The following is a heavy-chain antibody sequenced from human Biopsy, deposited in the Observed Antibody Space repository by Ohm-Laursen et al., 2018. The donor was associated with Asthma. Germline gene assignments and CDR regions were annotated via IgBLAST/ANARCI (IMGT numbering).Heavy chain of an antibody. CDR3: ARAQAAQYYYGMDV. CDR2: VSHTGST. J-gene: IGHJ6*02. D-gene: IGHD6-6*01. V-gene: IGHV4-59*11. Sequence: GTLSLTCSVSGGSIRSHDWTWIRLPPGKGLEYIGDVSHTGSTNYNPSLKSRATISLDRTKSQFSLKLSSVTAADTALYYCARAQAAQYYYGMDVWGQGTTVIVSS. CDR1: GGSIRSHD.